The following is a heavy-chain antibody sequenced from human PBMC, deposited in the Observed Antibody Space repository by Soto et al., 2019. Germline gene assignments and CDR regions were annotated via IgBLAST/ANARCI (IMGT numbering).Heavy chain of an antibody. CDR1: GFTFSSYG. Sequence: QVQLVESGGGVVQPGRSLRLSCVASGFTFSSYGMHWVRQAPGKGLEWVAIISYDGSNTYYADSVKGRFTISRDNSKNTPYLQMTSLRAEDTSVYYCAKDAALSGSYYISSSYYFDYWCQGPLVTVSS. D-gene: IGHD1-26*01. V-gene: IGHV3-30*18. J-gene: IGHJ4*02. CDR3: AKDAALSGSYYISSSYYFDY. CDR2: ISYDGSNT.